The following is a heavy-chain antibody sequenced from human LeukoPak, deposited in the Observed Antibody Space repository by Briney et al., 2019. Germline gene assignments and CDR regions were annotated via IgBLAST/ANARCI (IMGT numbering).Heavy chain of an antibody. V-gene: IGHV3-30*04. D-gene: IGHD2-2*01. Sequence: GGSLRLSCAASGFTFGNYAMHWVRQAPGKGLEWVAVISYDGSNKDYGDSVEGRFTISRDNSKNTLYLQMNSLRAEDTAVYYCAKDRCSSTSCYSSYYYYYGMDVWGKGTTVTVSS. J-gene: IGHJ6*04. CDR1: GFTFGNYA. CDR3: AKDRCSSTSCYSSYYYYYGMDV. CDR2: ISYDGSNK.